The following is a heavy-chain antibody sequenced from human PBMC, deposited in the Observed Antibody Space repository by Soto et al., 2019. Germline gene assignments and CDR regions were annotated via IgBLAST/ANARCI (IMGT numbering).Heavy chain of an antibody. Sequence: GGSLRLSCAASGFTFSNYWMHWVRQAPGKGLEWVSRINGGGRTTIYADSVKGRFTISRDNSKNTLYLQMNSLRAEDTAVYYCAKVVVITYFDYWGQGTLVTVSS. CDR1: GFTFSNYW. J-gene: IGHJ4*02. CDR2: INGGGRTT. D-gene: IGHD3-22*01. V-gene: IGHV3-74*01. CDR3: AKVVVITYFDY.